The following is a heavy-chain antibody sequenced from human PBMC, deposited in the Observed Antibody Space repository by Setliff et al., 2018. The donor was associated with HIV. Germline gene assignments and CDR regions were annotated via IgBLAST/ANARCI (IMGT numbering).Heavy chain of an antibody. CDR1: GYTFTGYF. J-gene: IGHJ3*02. CDR2: ISPNSGST. D-gene: IGHD5-18*01. V-gene: IGHV1-2*02. Sequence: GASVKVSCKASGYTFTGYFLHWVRQAPGQGLEYMGWISPNSGSTNYAQKFQGRVTMTRDTSVSTAYMELSRLRSDDTAVYYCARGAWIQLWNGDFDIWGQGTMVTVSS. CDR3: ARGAWIQLWNGDFDI.